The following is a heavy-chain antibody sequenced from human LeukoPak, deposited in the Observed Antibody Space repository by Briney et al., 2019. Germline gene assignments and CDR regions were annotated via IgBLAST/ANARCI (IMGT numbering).Heavy chain of an antibody. Sequence: GGSLRLSCAASGFTVSSNYMSWVRQAPGKGLEWVSFISTSSSYIYYADSVKGRFTIFRDNAKNSLNLQMNSLRAEDTAVYYCARDVNWNYCDYWGHGTLVTVSS. D-gene: IGHD1-20*01. CDR1: GFTVSSNY. J-gene: IGHJ4*01. CDR3: ARDVNWNYCDY. V-gene: IGHV3-21*01. CDR2: ISTSSSYI.